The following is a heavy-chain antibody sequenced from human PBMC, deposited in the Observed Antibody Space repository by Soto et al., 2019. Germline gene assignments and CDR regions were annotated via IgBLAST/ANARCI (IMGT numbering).Heavy chain of an antibody. CDR2: IYYSGST. Sequence: FVTLRDPNTVAGGTVCIYVGGWTRQPPGKGLEWIGYIYYSGSTNYNPSLKSRVTISVDTSKNQFSLKLSSVTAADTAVYYCARRYGGNFDYWGQGTLVTVSS. CDR3: ARRYGGNFDY. D-gene: IGHD1-26*01. V-gene: IGHV4-59*02. J-gene: IGHJ4*02. CDR1: GGTVCIYV.